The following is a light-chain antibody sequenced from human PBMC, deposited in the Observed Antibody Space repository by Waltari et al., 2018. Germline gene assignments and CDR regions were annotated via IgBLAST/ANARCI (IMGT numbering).Light chain of an antibody. J-gene: IGLJ1*01. V-gene: IGLV2-14*01. CDR1: SNDVGGYGY. Sequence: QSALTQPAFVSGSPGQSLTLSCTGTSNDVGGYGYVSWYQQYPGKAPQLVIYEVSYRASGISTRFSGSKSGNTASLTISGLQAEDEADYYCSSHTSTVPHVFGTGTRVTVV. CDR2: EVS. CDR3: SSHTSTVPHV.